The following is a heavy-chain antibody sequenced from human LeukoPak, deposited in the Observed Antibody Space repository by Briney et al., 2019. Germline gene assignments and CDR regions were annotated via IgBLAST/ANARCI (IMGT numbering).Heavy chain of an antibody. CDR3: AREPANLAAAGTSWFDP. CDR1: GYTFTGYY. Sequence: VASVEVSCKASGYTFTGYYMHWVRQAPGQGLEWMGWINPNSGGTNYAQKFQGRVTMTRDTSISTAYMELSRLRSDDTAVYYCAREPANLAAAGTSWFDPWGQGTLATVSS. J-gene: IGHJ5*02. D-gene: IGHD6-13*01. CDR2: INPNSGGT. V-gene: IGHV1-2*02.